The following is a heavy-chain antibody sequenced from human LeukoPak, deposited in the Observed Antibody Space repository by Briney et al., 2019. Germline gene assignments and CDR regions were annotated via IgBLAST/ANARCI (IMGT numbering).Heavy chain of an antibody. CDR3: AREGRGAAAGMDY. CDR2: IYYSGST. Sequence: SETLSLTCTVSGGSISSYYWSWIRQPPGKGLEWIGYIYYSGSTNYNPSLKSRVTISVDTSKNQFSLNLSSVTAADTAVYYCAREGRGAAAGMDYWGQGILVTVSS. D-gene: IGHD6-13*01. CDR1: GGSISSYY. V-gene: IGHV4-59*01. J-gene: IGHJ4*02.